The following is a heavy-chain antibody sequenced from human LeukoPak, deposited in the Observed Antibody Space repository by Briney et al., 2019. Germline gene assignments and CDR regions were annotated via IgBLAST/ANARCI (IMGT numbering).Heavy chain of an antibody. CDR3: AKDCRTRIAVAGTGYYYYYMDV. V-gene: IGHV3-30*02. J-gene: IGHJ6*03. CDR2: IRYDGSNK. CDR1: GFTFSSYG. D-gene: IGHD6-19*01. Sequence: GGSLRLSCAATGFTFSSYGMHWVRQAPGKVLEWVAFIRYDGSNKYYADSVKGRFTISRDNSKNTLYLQMNSLRAEDTAVYYCAKDCRTRIAVAGTGYYYYYMDVWGKGTTVTVSS.